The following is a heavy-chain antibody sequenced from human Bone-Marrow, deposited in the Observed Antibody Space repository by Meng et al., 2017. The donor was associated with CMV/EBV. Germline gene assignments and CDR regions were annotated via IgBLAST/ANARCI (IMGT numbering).Heavy chain of an antibody. Sequence: GGSLRLSCAASGFIFNSYGMHWVRQAPGKGLEWVALISFNGSKKNYADFVKGRFTISRDNSKSTLSLQMSSLTTEDTAVYYCARGEDDYWTGYMPYWGQGIRVTVSS. CDR2: ISFNGSKK. CDR3: ARGEDDYWTGYMPY. CDR1: GFIFNSYG. V-gene: IGHV3-30*19. D-gene: IGHD3/OR15-3a*01. J-gene: IGHJ4*02.